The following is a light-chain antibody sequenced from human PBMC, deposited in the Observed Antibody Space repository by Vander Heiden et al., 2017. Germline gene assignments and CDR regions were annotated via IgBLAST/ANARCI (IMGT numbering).Light chain of an antibody. CDR1: QSISFY. CDR3: QQTFNTPPTT. Sequence: DMQMTQSPSSLSASVGDRVTITCRASQSISFYLNWYQQKPGKAPNLLIYAASSLQSGVPSRFSGSGSGTDFTLTITSLQPEDFATYYCQQTFNTPPTTFGQGTKVEIK. V-gene: IGKV1-39*01. CDR2: AAS. J-gene: IGKJ2*01.